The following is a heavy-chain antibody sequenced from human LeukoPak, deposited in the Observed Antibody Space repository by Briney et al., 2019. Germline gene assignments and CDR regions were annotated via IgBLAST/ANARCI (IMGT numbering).Heavy chain of an antibody. J-gene: IGHJ6*03. CDR1: GFTFSSYS. Sequence: GGSLRLSCAASGFTFSSYSMNWVRQAPGKGLEWVSSTTSSSSYIYYADSVKGRFTISRDNAKNSLYLQMDSLRAEDTAVYYCARDPYSGSYSPAVYYYYMDVWGKGTTVTVSS. CDR2: TTSSSSYI. CDR3: ARDPYSGSYSPAVYYYYMDV. D-gene: IGHD1-26*01. V-gene: IGHV3-21*06.